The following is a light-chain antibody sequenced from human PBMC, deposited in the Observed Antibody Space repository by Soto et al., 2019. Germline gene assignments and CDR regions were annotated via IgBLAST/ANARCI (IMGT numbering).Light chain of an antibody. Sequence: QSVLTQPPSASGFPGQSVTISCTGTSSDVGYYDYVSWYQQHPGKAPKLVIYEVTNRPSGVSDRFSGSKSGNTASLTISGLQAEDEADYYCSSYTISFVRVFGTGTKVTVL. CDR3: SSYTISFVRV. CDR1: SSDVGYYDY. CDR2: EVT. J-gene: IGLJ1*01. V-gene: IGLV2-14*01.